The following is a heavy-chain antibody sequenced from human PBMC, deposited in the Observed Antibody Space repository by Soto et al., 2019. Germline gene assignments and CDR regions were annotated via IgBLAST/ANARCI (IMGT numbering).Heavy chain of an antibody. CDR3: VKDIWYGSSSSFHH. V-gene: IGHV3-9*01. Sequence: GGSRRLSGGGSGFKFDYCVMHWVCKCPGKGPKWLSGISWNSAYIGYAQSVKARFTISRDNAKNSLYLQMNGRRPGDTGLYYCVKDIWYGSSSSFHHWGQGTQVTVSS. J-gene: IGHJ4*02. CDR2: ISWNSAYI. D-gene: IGHD6-6*01. CDR1: GFKFDYCV.